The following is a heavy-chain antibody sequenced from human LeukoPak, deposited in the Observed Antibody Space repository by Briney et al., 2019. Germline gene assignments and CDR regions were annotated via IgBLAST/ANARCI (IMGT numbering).Heavy chain of an antibody. V-gene: IGHV3-21*01. J-gene: IGHJ4*02. CDR1: GFTFSSYS. D-gene: IGHD2-15*01. CDR3: ARGSVVVAAVFDY. CDR2: ISSSSSSYI. Sequence: GGSLRLSCAASGFTFSSYSMNWVRQAPGKGLEWVSSISSSSSSYIYYADSVKGRFTISRDNAKNSLYLQMNSLRAEDTAVYYCARGSVVVAAVFDYWGQGTLVTVSS.